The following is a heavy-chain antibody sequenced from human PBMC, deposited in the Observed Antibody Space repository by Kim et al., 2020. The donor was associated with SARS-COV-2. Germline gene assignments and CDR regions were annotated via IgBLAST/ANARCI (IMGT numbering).Heavy chain of an antibody. CDR3: LRQQLH. Sequence: SDGSKTYYADAVKGRFTISRGNSKNTQYLQMNSVRAEDTAVYYCLRQQLHWGQGTLVTVSS. J-gene: IGHJ4*02. CDR2: SDGSKT. D-gene: IGHD6-13*01. V-gene: IGHV3-30*03.